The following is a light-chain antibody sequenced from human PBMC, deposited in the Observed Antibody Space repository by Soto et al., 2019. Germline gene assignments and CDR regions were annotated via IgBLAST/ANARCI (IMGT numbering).Light chain of an antibody. Sequence: DIQMTQSPSSLSASVGDRVTITCRASQGISNFLAWYQQKPGKVPPLLIYAASTLQSGVPSRFSGSGSGTDFTLTISSLQPEDVATYYCQKYNTVPPWEFGQGTTVEMK. CDR3: QKYNTVPPWE. CDR2: AAS. J-gene: IGKJ1*01. CDR1: QGISNF. V-gene: IGKV1-27*01.